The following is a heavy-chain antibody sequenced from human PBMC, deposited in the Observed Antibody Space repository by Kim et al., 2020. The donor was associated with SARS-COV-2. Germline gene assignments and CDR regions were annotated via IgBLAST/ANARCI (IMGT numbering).Heavy chain of an antibody. Sequence: DSVKGRATISRANTKNTLPLQKNSLRAEDTAVYYCARVAEIRYPLGGMDVWGQGTTVTVSS. J-gene: IGHJ6*02. V-gene: IGHV3-23*01. CDR3: ARVAEIRYPLGGMDV. D-gene: IGHD2-2*02.